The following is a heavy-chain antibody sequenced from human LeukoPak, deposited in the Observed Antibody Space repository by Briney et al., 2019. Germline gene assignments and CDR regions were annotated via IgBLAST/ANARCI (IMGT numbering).Heavy chain of an antibody. CDR3: ARDSGMATIWGDAFDI. J-gene: IGHJ3*02. Sequence: MASETLSLTCTVSGGSISSYYWSWIRQPAGKGLEWIGRIYTGGSTNYNPSLKSRVTMSVDTSKNQFSLKLSSVTAADTAVYYCARDSGMATIWGDAFDIWGQGTMVTVSS. CDR2: IYTGGST. CDR1: GGSISSYY. D-gene: IGHD5-24*01. V-gene: IGHV4-4*07.